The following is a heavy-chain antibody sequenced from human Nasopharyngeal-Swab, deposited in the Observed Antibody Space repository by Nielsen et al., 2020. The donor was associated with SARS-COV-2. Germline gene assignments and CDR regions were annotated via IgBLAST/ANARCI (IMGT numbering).Heavy chain of an antibody. J-gene: IGHJ5*02. V-gene: IGHV4-39*01. CDR1: GGSISSSSYY. D-gene: IGHD2-15*01. CDR3: ARQDCSGGSCYSPYWFDP. Sequence: SETLSLTCTVSGGSISSSSYYWGWIRQPPGKGLEWIGSIYYSGSTYYNPSLKRRVTISVDTSKNQFSLKLSSVTAADTAVYYCARQDCSGGSCYSPYWFDPWGQGTLVTVSS. CDR2: IYYSGST.